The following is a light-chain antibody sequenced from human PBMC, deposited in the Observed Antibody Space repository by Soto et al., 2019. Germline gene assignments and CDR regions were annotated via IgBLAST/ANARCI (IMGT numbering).Light chain of an antibody. J-gene: IGKJ1*01. Sequence: EIVLTQSPATLSLSPGERATLSCRASQSVSSYLAWYQQTPGQVPRLVIYDASNRATGIPGRFSGSGSGTDFTLTISSLEPEDFGVYYCQQRSSWPRTFGQGTKVEIK. V-gene: IGKV3-11*01. CDR2: DAS. CDR1: QSVSSY. CDR3: QQRSSWPRT.